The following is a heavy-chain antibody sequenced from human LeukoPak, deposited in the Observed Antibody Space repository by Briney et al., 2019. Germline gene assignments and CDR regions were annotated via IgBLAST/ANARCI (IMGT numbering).Heavy chain of an antibody. J-gene: IGHJ4*02. CDR2: IYSSGGT. CDR1: GGPIRTYY. V-gene: IGHV4-4*07. D-gene: IGHD6-19*01. Sequence: SETVSLTCCVWGGPIRTYYWSGLRQPAGKGLEGIGRIYSSGGTNFSPSLKSRVTLLVKQCTKHFSLRQGSLTGPGTAGYLFARRPNSGWYFDYWGQRTLVTVSS. CDR3: ARRPNSGWYFDY.